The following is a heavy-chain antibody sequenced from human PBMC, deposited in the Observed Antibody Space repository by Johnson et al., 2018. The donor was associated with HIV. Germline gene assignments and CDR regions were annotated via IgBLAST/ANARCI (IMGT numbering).Heavy chain of an antibody. Sequence: EVQPVESGGGVVQPGGSLRLSCAASGFIFSSNYMSWVRQAPGKGLEWVGRIKSKTDGETTAHATPVKDRFTIARDDSKNILYLEMSSLNTGDTAVYFCYDCLVGQGFDVWGQGTKVTVSS. J-gene: IGHJ3*01. D-gene: IGHD3-16*01. CDR2: IKSKTDGETT. CDR1: GFIFSSNY. V-gene: IGHV3-15*01. CDR3: YDCLVGQGFDV.